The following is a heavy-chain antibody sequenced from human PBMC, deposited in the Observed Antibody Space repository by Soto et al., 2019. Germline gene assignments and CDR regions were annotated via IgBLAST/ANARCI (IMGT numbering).Heavy chain of an antibody. Sequence: GGSLRLSCAASGFTFSDYYMSWIRQAPGKGLEWVSYISSSGSTIYYADSVKGRFTISRDNAKNSLYLQMNSLRAEDTAVYYCARVSLGSSSWPYYYYYYGMDVWGQGTTVTVSS. J-gene: IGHJ6*02. CDR3: ARVSLGSSSWPYYYYYYGMDV. V-gene: IGHV3-11*01. CDR1: GFTFSDYY. D-gene: IGHD6-13*01. CDR2: ISSSGSTI.